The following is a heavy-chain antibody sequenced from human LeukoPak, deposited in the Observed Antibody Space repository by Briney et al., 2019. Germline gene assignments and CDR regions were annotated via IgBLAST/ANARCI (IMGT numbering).Heavy chain of an antibody. V-gene: IGHV4-34*01. J-gene: IGHJ6*03. CDR2: INHSGST. CDR3: AVVAATRYYYMDV. CDR1: GGSFSGYY. D-gene: IGHD2-15*01. Sequence: PSETLSLTCAVYGGSFSGYYWSWIRQPPGKGLEWIGEINHSGSTNYNPSLKSRVTISVETSKNQFSLKLSSVTAADTAVYYCAVVAATRYYYMDVWGKGTTVTISS.